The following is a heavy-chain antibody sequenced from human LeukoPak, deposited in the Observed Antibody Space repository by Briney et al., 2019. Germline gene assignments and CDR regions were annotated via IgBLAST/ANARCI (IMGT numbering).Heavy chain of an antibody. D-gene: IGHD3-22*01. J-gene: IGHJ4*02. V-gene: IGHV4-4*07. Sequence: SETLSLTCTVSGGSISSYYWSWIRQPAGKGLEWIGRIYTSGSTNYNPSLKSRVTMSVDTSKNQFSLKLSSVTAADTAVYYCARDPLYYYDSSGYAADYWGQGTLVTVSS. CDR3: ARDPLYYYDSSGYAADY. CDR1: GGSISSYY. CDR2: IYTSGST.